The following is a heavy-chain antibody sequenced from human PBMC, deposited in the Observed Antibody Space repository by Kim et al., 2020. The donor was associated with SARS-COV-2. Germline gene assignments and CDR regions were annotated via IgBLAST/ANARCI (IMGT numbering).Heavy chain of an antibody. CDR1: GFTFTSSA. J-gene: IGHJ3*02. D-gene: IGHD2-2*01. CDR3: AAPYCSSTSCYDAFDI. CDR2: IVVGSGNT. V-gene: IGHV1-58*02. Sequence: SVKVSCKASGFTFTSSAMQWVRQARGQRLEWIGWIVVGSGNTNYAQKFQERVTITRDMSTSTAYMELSSLRSEDTAVYYCAAPYCSSTSCYDAFDIWGQGTMVTVSS.